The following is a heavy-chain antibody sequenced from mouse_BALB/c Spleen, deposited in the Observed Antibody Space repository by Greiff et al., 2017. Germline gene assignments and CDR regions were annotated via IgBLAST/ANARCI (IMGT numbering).Heavy chain of an antibody. V-gene: IGHV5-12-2*01. CDR2: ISNGGGST. Sequence: DVMLVESGGGLVQPGGSLKLSCAASGFTFSSYTMSWVRQTPEKRLEWVAYISNGGGSTYYPDTVKGRFTISRDNAKNTLYLQMSSLKSEDTAMYYCVRHDYYGSSYVDYAMDYWGQGTSVTVSS. D-gene: IGHD1-1*01. CDR1: GFTFSSYT. J-gene: IGHJ4*01. CDR3: VRHDYYGSSYVDYAMDY.